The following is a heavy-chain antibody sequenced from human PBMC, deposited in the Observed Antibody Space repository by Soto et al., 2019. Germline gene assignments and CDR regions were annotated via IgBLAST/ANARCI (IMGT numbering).Heavy chain of an antibody. V-gene: IGHV3-48*01. CDR3: AREWTPNADYPTRYYFDY. CDR2: ISTSSTTI. Sequence: PGGSLRLSCAASGFTFSNYNMNWVRQAPGKGLEWVSYISTSSTTIYYADSVKGRFTISRDNAKNSLYLQMNSLRADDTAVYYCAREWTPNADYPTRYYFDYWGQGTLVTVSS. D-gene: IGHD4-17*01. CDR1: GFTFSNYN. J-gene: IGHJ4*02.